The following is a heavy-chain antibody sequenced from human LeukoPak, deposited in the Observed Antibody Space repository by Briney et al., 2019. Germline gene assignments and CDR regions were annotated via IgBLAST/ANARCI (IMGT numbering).Heavy chain of an antibody. CDR3: AKDPISTIFHWFDP. D-gene: IGHD3-3*01. CDR1: GFTVSSNY. V-gene: IGHV3-23*01. Sequence: GGSLRLSCAASGFTVSSNYMSWVRQAPGKGLEWVSAISGSGGSTYYADSVKGRFTISRDNSKNTLYLQMNSLRAEDTAVYYCAKDPISTIFHWFDPWGQGTLVTVSS. CDR2: ISGSGGST. J-gene: IGHJ5*02.